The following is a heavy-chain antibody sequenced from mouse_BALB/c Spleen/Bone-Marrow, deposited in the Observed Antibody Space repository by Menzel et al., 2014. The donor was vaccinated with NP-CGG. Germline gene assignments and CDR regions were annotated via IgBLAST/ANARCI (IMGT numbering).Heavy chain of an antibody. CDR1: GFDSSRYW. V-gene: IGHV4-1*02. CDR2: INPDSSTI. J-gene: IGHJ3*01. CDR3: ARMHYYGYVAY. Sequence: EVKLMESGGGLVQPGGSLKLSCAASGFDSSRYWMSWVRQAPGKGLEWIGEINPDSSTINYTPSLKDKFIISRDNAKNTLYLQMSKVRSEDTALYYCARMHYYGYVAYWGQGTLVTVSA. D-gene: IGHD1-2*01.